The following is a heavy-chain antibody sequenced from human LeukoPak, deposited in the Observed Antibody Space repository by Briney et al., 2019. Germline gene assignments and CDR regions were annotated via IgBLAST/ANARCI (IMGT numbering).Heavy chain of an antibody. CDR1: GFTFRDAW. V-gene: IGHV3-48*04. D-gene: IGHD4-11*01. J-gene: IGHJ2*01. CDR3: ARGPYSNWQVYWYFDL. Sequence: PGGSLRLSCAASGFTFRDAWMTWVRQAPGEGLEWISYITSSSDTIYYADSAKGRFTISRDNAKNSLYLQMNSLRAEDTAVYYCARGPYSNWQVYWYFDLWGRGTLLTVSS. CDR2: ITSSSDTI.